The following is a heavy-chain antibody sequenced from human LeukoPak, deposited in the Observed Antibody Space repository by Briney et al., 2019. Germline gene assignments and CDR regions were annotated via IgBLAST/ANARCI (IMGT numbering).Heavy chain of an antibody. V-gene: IGHV1-18*01. CDR3: ASTVAMGAYYYYYYMDV. Sequence: ASVKVSCKASGYTFTSYGISWVRQAPGQGLEWMGWISAYNGNTNYAQKLQGRVTMTTDTSTSTAYMELRSLRSDDTAVYYCASTVAMGAYYYYYYMDVWGKGTTVTISS. J-gene: IGHJ6*03. CDR1: GYTFTSYG. D-gene: IGHD2-2*01. CDR2: ISAYNGNT.